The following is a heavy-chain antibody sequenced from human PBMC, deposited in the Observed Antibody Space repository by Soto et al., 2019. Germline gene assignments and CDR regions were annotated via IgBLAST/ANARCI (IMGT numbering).Heavy chain of an antibody. CDR2: IYHSGSP. J-gene: IGHJ5*02. D-gene: IGHD2-2*01. CDR1: GASITSYY. Sequence: QVLLQESGPGLVKPSETLSLTCSVSGASITSYYWSWIWQPPGKGLEWIGYIYHSGSPSYNPSLRGRVTLSVDTSKNQLSLRLVSVTAADTALYFCAREDFGSCSSTTCLNWFDPWGQGTLVTVSS. V-gene: IGHV4-59*01. CDR3: AREDFGSCSSTTCLNWFDP.